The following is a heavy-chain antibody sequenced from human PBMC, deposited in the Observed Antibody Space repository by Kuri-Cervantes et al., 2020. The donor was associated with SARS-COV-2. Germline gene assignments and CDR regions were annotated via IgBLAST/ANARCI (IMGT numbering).Heavy chain of an antibody. CDR1: GFTFDDYA. CDR3: AKANTGIAAAGPLFDY. Sequence: GESLKISCAASGFTFDDYAMHWVRQAPGKGLEWVSLISWDGGSTYYADSVKGRFTISRDNSKNYLYLQMNSLRAEDTALYYCAKANTGIAAAGPLFDYWGQGTLVTVSS. CDR2: ISWDGGST. J-gene: IGHJ4*02. V-gene: IGHV3-43D*03. D-gene: IGHD6-13*01.